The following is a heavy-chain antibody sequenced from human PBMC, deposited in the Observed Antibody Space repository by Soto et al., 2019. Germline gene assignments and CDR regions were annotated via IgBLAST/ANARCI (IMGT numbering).Heavy chain of an antibody. CDR3: ARNMDYYYGPGSGNGHGF. CDR2: INPKFGDT. V-gene: IGHV1-2*02. D-gene: IGHD3-10*01. CDR1: VYTFTAYY. Sequence: QVQLVQSGAEVKEPGDSVSVSCYSSVYTFTAYYIHWVRQAPGQVLEWMGWINPKFGDTTYAQDFQGRVSMTRDMSISTVYMELSRLTSDDTAIYYCARNMDYYYGPGSGNGHGFWGQGTTVTVFS. J-gene: IGHJ6*02.